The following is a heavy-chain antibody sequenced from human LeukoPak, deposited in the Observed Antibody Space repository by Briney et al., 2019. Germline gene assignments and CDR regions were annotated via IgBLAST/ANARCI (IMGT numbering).Heavy chain of an antibody. CDR3: TKGGYNYGYHSGAAPSNH. Sequence: PGGSLRLSCAASGFTFSSYAMSWVRQSPGKGLEWVSAICGSGDNTYYADSVKGRFAISRDSSKSTLYLQMNSLRAEDTAVYYCTKGGYNYGYHSGAAPSNHWDQGTLVTVSS. J-gene: IGHJ5*02. CDR1: GFTFSSYA. CDR2: ICGSGDNT. D-gene: IGHD5-18*01. V-gene: IGHV3-23*01.